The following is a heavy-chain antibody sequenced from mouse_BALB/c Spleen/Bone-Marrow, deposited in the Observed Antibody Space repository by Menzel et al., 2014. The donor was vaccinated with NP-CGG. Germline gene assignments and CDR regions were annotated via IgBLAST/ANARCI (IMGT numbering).Heavy chain of an antibody. V-gene: IGHV1-18*01. J-gene: IGHJ4*01. CDR2: INPYNGGT. CDR1: GYSFTGYT. D-gene: IGHD2-1*01. CDR3: ARSGLYYGNYLYAMDY. Sequence: EVKLMESGPELVKPGASVKISCKASGYSFTGYTMNWVKQSHGKSLEWIGLINPYNGGTGYNQRFKGKATLTVDKSSSTAYMEFLSLTSEDSAVYYCARSGLYYGNYLYAMDYWGQGTSVTVSS.